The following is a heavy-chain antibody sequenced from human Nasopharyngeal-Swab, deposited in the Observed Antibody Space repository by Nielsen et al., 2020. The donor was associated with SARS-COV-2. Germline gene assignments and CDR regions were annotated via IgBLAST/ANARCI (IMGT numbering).Heavy chain of an antibody. CDR1: GDSVSSNSAA. CDR3: ARAQDLWLPGVGDYYYYYYGMDV. CDR2: TYYRSKWHN. D-gene: IGHD3-16*01. Sequence: SQTLSLTCAISGDSVSSNSAAWNWIRQSPSRGLEWLGRTYYRSKWHNDYAVSVKSQITINPDTSKNQFSLQLNSVTPEDTAVYYCARAQDLWLPGVGDYYYYYYGMDVWGQGTTVTVSS. J-gene: IGHJ6*02. V-gene: IGHV6-1*01.